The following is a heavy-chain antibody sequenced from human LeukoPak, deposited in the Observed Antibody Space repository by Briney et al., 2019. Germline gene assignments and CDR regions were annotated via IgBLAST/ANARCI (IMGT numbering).Heavy chain of an antibody. Sequence: PGGSLRLSCAASGFTFSSYEMNWVRQAPGKGLEWVSYISSSGSTIYYADSVKGRFTISRDNAKNSLYLQMNSLRAEDTAVYYCARGVSVTSPPDYWGQGTLVTVSS. V-gene: IGHV3-48*03. D-gene: IGHD4-17*01. J-gene: IGHJ4*02. CDR3: ARGVSVTSPPDY. CDR1: GFTFSSYE. CDR2: ISSSGSTI.